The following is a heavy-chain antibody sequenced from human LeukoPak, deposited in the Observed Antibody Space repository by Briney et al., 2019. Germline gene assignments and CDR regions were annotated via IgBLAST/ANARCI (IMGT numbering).Heavy chain of an antibody. Sequence: SETLSLTCAVYRGSFSGYYWSWIRQPPGKGLEWIGEINHSSTTNYNPSLKSRVTISLDRSKNQVSLQLSSVTAADTAVYYCASSRVYDSGLWYYHMDVWGKGTTVTVSS. CDR2: INHSSTT. V-gene: IGHV4-34*01. D-gene: IGHD2-8*01. CDR1: RGSFSGYY. J-gene: IGHJ6*03. CDR3: ASSRVYDSGLWYYHMDV.